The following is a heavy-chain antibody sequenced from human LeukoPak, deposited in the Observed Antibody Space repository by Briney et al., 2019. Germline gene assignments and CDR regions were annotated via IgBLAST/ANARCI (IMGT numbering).Heavy chain of an antibody. CDR1: GGTFSNYA. J-gene: IGHJ4*02. CDR3: ARGYCSGGSRYSAQDY. D-gene: IGHD2-15*01. CDR2: IIPIFGTA. V-gene: IGHV1-69*05. Sequence: ASVKVSCKASGGTFSNYAISWVRQAPGQGLEWMGVIIPIFGTANYAQKFQGRVTITTEESTSTAYMELSRLRSDDTAVYYCARGYCSGGSRYSAQDYWGQGTLVTVSS.